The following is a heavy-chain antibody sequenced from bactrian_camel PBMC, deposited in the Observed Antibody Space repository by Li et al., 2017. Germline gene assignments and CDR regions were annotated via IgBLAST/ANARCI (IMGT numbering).Heavy chain of an antibody. D-gene: IGHD6*01. CDR1: GYGYDEYS. J-gene: IGHJ4*01. V-gene: IGHV3S55*01. Sequence: HVQLVESGGSSVQAGGSLRLSCESHGYGYDEYSMGWSRQAPGAGREGVATVHRDTGATYTGPVQGRFTISRDNTKNTLYLEMNNLKPEDTAMYYCAARSYTVLGGREGSQGYAYGQGTQVTVS. CDR2: VHRDTGA.